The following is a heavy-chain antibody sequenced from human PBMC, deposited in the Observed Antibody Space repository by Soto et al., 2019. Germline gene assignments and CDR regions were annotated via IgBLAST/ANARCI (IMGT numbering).Heavy chain of an antibody. CDR2: ISAYNGNT. V-gene: IGHV1-18*04. J-gene: IGHJ4*02. CDR1: GYTFTSYG. CDR3: ARVPPYNWNTGYFDY. Sequence: ASVKVSCKASGYTFTSYGISWVRQAPGQGLEWMGWISAYNGNTSYAQKLQGRVTMTTDTSTSTAYMELRSLRSDDTAVYYCARVPPYNWNTGYFDYWGQGTLVT. D-gene: IGHD1-20*01.